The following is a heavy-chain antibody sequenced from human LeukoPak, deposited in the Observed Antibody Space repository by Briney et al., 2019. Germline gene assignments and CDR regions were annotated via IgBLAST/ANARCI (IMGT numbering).Heavy chain of an antibody. CDR2: ISGSGGGT. J-gene: IGHJ4*02. V-gene: IGHV3-23*01. Sequence: PGGSLRLSCAASGFTFSSYVMSWVRQAPGKGLEWVSGISGSGGGTNHADSVKGRFTISRDNSKNTLYLQMNSLRAEDTAEYYCAKVYSSGWYWVDYWGQGTLVTVSS. CDR1: GFTFSSYV. CDR3: AKVYSSGWYWVDY. D-gene: IGHD6-19*01.